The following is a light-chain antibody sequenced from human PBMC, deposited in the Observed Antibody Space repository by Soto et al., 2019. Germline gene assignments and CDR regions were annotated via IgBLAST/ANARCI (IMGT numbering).Light chain of an antibody. CDR2: EVT. CDR3: YSYAGSNNVV. V-gene: IGLV2-8*01. J-gene: IGLJ2*01. CDR1: GSDVGSKNF. Sequence: QSALTQPPSASGSPGQSVTISCAGAGSDVGSKNFVSWYQQQPGRAPKLIIYEVTKRPSGVPDRFSGSKSGNTASLTVSGLQAEDEADYYCYSYAGSNNVVFGGGTKLTVL.